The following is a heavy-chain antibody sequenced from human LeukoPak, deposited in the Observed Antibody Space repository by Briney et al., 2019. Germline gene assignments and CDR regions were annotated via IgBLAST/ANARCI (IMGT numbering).Heavy chain of an antibody. CDR3: ARGGLSHSFDM. Sequence: SETLSLSCTVSGDSMRSHFWNWIRQTPGKGLEWIGYIYYSGNTNYNPFLRSRLNISVDTSKTQFSLQLMSVTPADTALYFCARGGLSHSFDMWGQGTMVTVSS. CDR1: GDSMRSHF. V-gene: IGHV4-59*11. J-gene: IGHJ3*02. D-gene: IGHD2/OR15-2a*01. CDR2: IYYSGNT.